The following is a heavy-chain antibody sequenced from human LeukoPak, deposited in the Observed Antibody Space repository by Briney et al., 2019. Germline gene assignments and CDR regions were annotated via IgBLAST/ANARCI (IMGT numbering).Heavy chain of an antibody. V-gene: IGHV3-48*01. CDR3: AKDFVVVPGNVNYFDY. J-gene: IGHJ4*02. CDR2: ISSSSSPI. Sequence: GGSLRLSCAASGFTFSSYSMNWVRQAPGKGLEWLSYISSSSSPIYYADSVKGRFTLSRDNSKNTLYVQMKSLRAEDTAVYYCAKDFVVVPGNVNYFDYWGQGTLVTVSS. CDR1: GFTFSSYS. D-gene: IGHD2-21*02.